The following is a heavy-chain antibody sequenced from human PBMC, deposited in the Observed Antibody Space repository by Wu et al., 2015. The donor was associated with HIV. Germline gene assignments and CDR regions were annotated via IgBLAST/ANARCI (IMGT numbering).Heavy chain of an antibody. CDR1: GYTVNTYY. J-gene: IGHJ4*02. CDR2: INPNSGGT. CDR3: ASYGDLDY. Sequence: QVQLVQSGPEVKKPGASVKVSCKTSGYTVNTYYIHWLRQAPGQGLEWMGWINPNSGGTNYAQKFQGRVTMTRDMSISTAYMEMSSLRSEDTAVYYCASYGDLDYWGQGTLVTVSS. V-gene: IGHV1-2*02. D-gene: IGHD4-17*01.